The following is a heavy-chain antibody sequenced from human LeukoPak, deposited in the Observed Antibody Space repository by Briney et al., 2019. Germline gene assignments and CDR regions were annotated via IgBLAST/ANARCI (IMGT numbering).Heavy chain of an antibody. J-gene: IGHJ3*02. CDR2: INHSGST. CDR1: GGSFSGYY. Sequence: SETLSLTCAVYGGSFSGYYWSWIRQPPGKGLEWIGEINHSGSTNYNPSLKSRVTISVDTSKNQFSLKLSSVTAADTAVYYCARVGYFDWLLLSSGAFDIWGQGTMVTVSS. D-gene: IGHD3-9*01. CDR3: ARVGYFDWLLLSSGAFDI. V-gene: IGHV4-34*01.